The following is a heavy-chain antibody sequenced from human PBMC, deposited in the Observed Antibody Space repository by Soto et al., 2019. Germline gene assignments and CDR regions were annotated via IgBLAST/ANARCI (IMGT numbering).Heavy chain of an antibody. CDR3: GKDTNCDYVGAFDV. CDR2: ISANGART. J-gene: IGHJ3*01. Sequence: EVQLVESGGDLIQPGRSLRLSCAASGFTFRNYAMRWVRQAPGAGPEWVAGISANGARTYYADSVKGRFTISRDNSNKVLFQEMYSLTVEDTVLYCGGKDTNCDYVGAFDVWGRGTMVTVSS. V-gene: IGHV3-23*04. CDR1: GFTFRNYA. D-gene: IGHD4-17*01.